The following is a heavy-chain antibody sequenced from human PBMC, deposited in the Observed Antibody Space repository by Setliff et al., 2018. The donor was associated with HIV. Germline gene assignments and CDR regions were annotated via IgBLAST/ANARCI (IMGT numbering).Heavy chain of an antibody. Sequence: SETLSLTCTVFSGSISTTGFYWGWVRQPPGKALEWIGSISYTGKTYYTESLRSRVSLSVDTSKNQFSLKLSSVTAADTAVYYCARVGQQQLVLNDAFDIWGQGTMVTVSS. V-gene: IGHV4-39*07. CDR3: ARVGQQQLVLNDAFDI. CDR2: ISYTGKT. D-gene: IGHD6-13*01. J-gene: IGHJ3*02. CDR1: SGSISTTGFY.